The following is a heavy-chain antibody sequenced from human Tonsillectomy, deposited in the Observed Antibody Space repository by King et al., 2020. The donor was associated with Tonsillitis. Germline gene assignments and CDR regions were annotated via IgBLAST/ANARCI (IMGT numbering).Heavy chain of an antibody. V-gene: IGHV4-59*01. Sequence: LQLQESGPGLVKPSETLSLTCTVSGGSISSYYWSCIRQPPGKGLEWIGYIYYSGSTNYNPSLKSRVTISVDTSKNQFSLKLSSVTAADTAVYYCARDTLVFGGYYMDVWGKGTTVTVSS. CDR1: GGSISSYY. CDR3: ARDTLVFGGYYMDV. D-gene: IGHD3-3*01. CDR2: IYYSGST. J-gene: IGHJ6*03.